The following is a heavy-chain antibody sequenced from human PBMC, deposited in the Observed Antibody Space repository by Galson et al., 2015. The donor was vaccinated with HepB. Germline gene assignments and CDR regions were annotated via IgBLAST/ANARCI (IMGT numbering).Heavy chain of an antibody. CDR3: ARGWGYQGSWYFDL. D-gene: IGHD7-27*01. CDR2: ISAYNGNT. V-gene: IGHV1-18*01. J-gene: IGHJ2*01. CDR1: GYTFTSYG. Sequence: SCKASGYTFTSYGISWVRQAPGQGLEWMGWISAYNGNTNYAQKLQGRVTMTTDTSTSTAYMELRSLRSDDTAVYYCARGWGYQGSWYFDLWGRGTLVTVSS.